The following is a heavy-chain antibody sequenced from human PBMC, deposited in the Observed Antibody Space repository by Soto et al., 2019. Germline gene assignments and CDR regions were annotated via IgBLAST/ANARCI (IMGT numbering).Heavy chain of an antibody. CDR2: ISYDGSDI. J-gene: IGHJ5*01. V-gene: IGHV3-30-3*01. CDR3: ARDQGRTVTRGDWFDS. CDR1: GFMFSTYA. Sequence: GGSLRLSCAASGFMFSTYAMHWVRQAPGKGLEWVAVISYDGSDIYYGDSGKGRFTISRDNSRNTLYLEMNSLQTEDTAVFYCARDQGRTVTRGDWFDSWGQGTLVTVSS. D-gene: IGHD6-19*01.